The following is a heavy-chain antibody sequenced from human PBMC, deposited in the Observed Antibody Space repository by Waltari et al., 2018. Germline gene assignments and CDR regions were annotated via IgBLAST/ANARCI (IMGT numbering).Heavy chain of an antibody. CDR2: INPNSGGT. V-gene: IGHV1-2*06. CDR3: VRDRQLTYWGSPGGY. J-gene: IGHJ4*02. D-gene: IGHD7-27*01. CDR1: GYTFTGYY. Sequence: QVQLVQSGAEVKKPGASVKVSCKASGYTFTGYYMHWVRQAPGQGLEWMGRINPNSGGTNYAQKFQGRVTMTRDTSISTAYMELSRLRSDDTAVYYCVRDRQLTYWGSPGGYWGQGTLVTVSS.